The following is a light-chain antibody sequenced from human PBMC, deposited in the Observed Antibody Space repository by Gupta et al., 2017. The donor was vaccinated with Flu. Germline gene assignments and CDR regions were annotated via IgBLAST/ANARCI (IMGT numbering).Light chain of an antibody. Sequence: EIVMTQSPATLSVSPGERATLSCRASQSVSSNLAWYQQKPGQAPRLLIYGASTRATGIPARFSGSGSGTXFTLTIXSLQSEDFAVYYCQHENNWPRTFGXGTKVEIK. CDR1: QSVSSN. V-gene: IGKV3-15*01. CDR3: QHENNWPRT. CDR2: GAS. J-gene: IGKJ1*01.